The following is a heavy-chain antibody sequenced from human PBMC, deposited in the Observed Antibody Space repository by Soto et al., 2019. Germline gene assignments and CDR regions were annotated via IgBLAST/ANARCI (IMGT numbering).Heavy chain of an antibody. CDR3: AREYTAWPLAYGLDV. CDR1: GFTFNNYG. D-gene: IGHD2-2*02. Sequence: WGSLRLSCAASGFTFNNYGMSWVRQAPGKGLEWIGAITGAGGSTYNADSVKGRFTISRDNAKNSVSLQMNSLRAEDTAVYYCAREYTAWPLAYGLDVWGQGTTVTISS. CDR2: ITGAGGST. J-gene: IGHJ6*02. V-gene: IGHV3-20*04.